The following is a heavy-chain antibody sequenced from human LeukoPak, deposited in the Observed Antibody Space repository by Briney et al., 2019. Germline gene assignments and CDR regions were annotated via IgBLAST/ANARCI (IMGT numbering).Heavy chain of an antibody. Sequence: SETLSLTCTVSGGSISSSSYYWGWIRQPPGKGLEWIGSIYYSGSTYYNPSLKSRVTISVDTSKNQFSLKLSSVTAADTAVYYCARHEIKRWLQLEPWGQGTLVTVSS. CDR2: IYYSGST. D-gene: IGHD5-24*01. V-gene: IGHV4-39*01. CDR1: GGSISSSSYY. CDR3: ARHEIKRWLQLEP. J-gene: IGHJ5*02.